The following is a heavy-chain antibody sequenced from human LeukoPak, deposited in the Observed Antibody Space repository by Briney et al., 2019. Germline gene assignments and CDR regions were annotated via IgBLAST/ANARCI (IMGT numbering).Heavy chain of an antibody. CDR3: AKSSVGQWLIYYFDY. CDR2: TSANGGST. Sequence: GGSLRLSRAASGFTFSNYAMSWVRQAPGKGLEWVSATSANGGSTYYADSVKGRFTISRDNSKNTLYLQMNSLRAEDTAVYYCAKSSVGQWLIYYFDYWGQGTLVTVSS. CDR1: GFTFSNYA. D-gene: IGHD3-22*01. V-gene: IGHV3-23*01. J-gene: IGHJ4*02.